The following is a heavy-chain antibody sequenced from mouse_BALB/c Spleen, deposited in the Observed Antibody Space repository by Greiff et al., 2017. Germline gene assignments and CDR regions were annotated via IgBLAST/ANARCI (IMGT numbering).Heavy chain of an antibody. Sequence: QGQLQQSGPGLVQPSQSLSITCTVSGFSLTSYGVHWVRQSPGKGLEWLGVIWSGGSTDYNAAVISRLSISKDNTKSQVFIKMNSLQAKDTAIYYCARNDCCGGIDYWGQGTTLTVSS. J-gene: IGHJ2*01. D-gene: IGHD1-1*02. CDR2: IWSGGST. V-gene: IGHV2-2*02. CDR3: ARNDCCGGIDY. CDR1: GFSLTSYG.